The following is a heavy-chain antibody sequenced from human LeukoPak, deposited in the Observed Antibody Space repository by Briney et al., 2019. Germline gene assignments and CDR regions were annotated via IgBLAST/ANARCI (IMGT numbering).Heavy chain of an antibody. CDR3: ARGPRIVVVITRFDI. J-gene: IGHJ3*02. Sequence: GESLKISCKGSGYSFTSYWIGWVRQMPGKGLEWMGIIYPGDSDTRYSPSFQGQVTISADKSISTAYLQWSSLKASDTAMYYCARGPRIVVVITRFDIWGQGTMVTVSS. V-gene: IGHV5-51*01. CDR1: GYSFTSYW. D-gene: IGHD3-22*01. CDR2: IYPGDSDT.